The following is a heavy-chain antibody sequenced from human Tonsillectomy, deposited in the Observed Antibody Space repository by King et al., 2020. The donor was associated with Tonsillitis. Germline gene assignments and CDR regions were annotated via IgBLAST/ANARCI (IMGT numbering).Heavy chain of an antibody. J-gene: IGHJ4*02. V-gene: IGHV3-48*03. CDR3: ARYYGSGTYLDY. D-gene: IGHD3-10*01. Sequence: EQLVQSGGGLVQPGGSLRLSCAASGFTFSSSEMNWVRQAPGKGLKWVSYISGSGSAIYYADSVKGRFTISRDNAKNSLYLQMNSLRAEDTAIYYCARYYGSGTYLDYWGQGTLVTVSS. CDR2: ISGSGSAI. CDR1: GFTFSSSE.